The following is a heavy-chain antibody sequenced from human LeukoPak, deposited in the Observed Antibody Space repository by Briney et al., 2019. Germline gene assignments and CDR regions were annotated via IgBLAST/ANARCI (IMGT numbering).Heavy chain of an antibody. CDR2: ISGSGGTT. J-gene: IGHJ5*02. CDR1: GFTFSTYA. CDR3: AKDPREYCSSTSCPNWLDP. V-gene: IGHV3-23*01. Sequence: GGSLRLSCAASGFTFSTYAMSWVRQAPGKGLEWVSAISGSGGTTYYADSVKGRVTISRDNSKNTLYLQMNSLRAEDTAVYYCAKDPREYCSSTSCPNWLDPWGQGTLVTVSS. D-gene: IGHD2-2*01.